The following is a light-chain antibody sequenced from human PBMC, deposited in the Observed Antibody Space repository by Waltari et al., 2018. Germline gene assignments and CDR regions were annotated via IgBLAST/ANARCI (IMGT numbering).Light chain of an antibody. V-gene: IGKV3-20*01. CDR1: QSVSKY. CDR3: QNHERLPAT. CDR2: AAS. J-gene: IGKJ1*01. Sequence: VLTQSPGTMSLSPGERATLSCRASQSVSKYLAWYQQRPGQAPRLLIYAASTRATGVPDRFSGSGFGTDFSLTISRLEPEDFAVYYCQNHERLPATFGQGTKVEIK.